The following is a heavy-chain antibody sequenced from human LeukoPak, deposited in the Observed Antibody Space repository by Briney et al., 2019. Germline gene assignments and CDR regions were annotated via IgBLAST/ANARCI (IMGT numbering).Heavy chain of an antibody. CDR2: INPNSGGT. V-gene: IGHV1-2*02. D-gene: IGHD6-19*01. CDR3: ARAREWLATYYFDY. J-gene: IGHJ4*02. CDR1: GYTFTGYY. Sequence: GASVKVCCKASGYTFTGYYMHWVRQAPGQGLEWMGWINPNSGGTNYAQKFQGRVTMTRDTSISTAYMELSRLRSDDTAVYYCARAREWLATYYFDYWGQGTLVTVSS.